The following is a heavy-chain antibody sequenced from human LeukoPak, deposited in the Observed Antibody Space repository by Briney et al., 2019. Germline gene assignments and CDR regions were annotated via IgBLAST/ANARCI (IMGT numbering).Heavy chain of an antibody. D-gene: IGHD5-12*01. CDR1: GYTFTGYY. CDR3: ARARRGGYSGYDYAY. Sequence: ASVKVSCKASGYTFTGYYMHWVRRAPGQGLEWMGWINPNSGGTNYAQKFQGWVTMTRDTSISTAYMELSRLRSDDTAVYYCARARRGGYSGYDYAYWGQGTLVTVSS. CDR2: INPNSGGT. V-gene: IGHV1-2*04. J-gene: IGHJ4*02.